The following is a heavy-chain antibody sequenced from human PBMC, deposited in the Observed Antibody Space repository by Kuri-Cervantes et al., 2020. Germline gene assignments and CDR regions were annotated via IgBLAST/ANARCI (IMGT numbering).Heavy chain of an antibody. CDR3: ARGGTVITSDNYYYYYMDV. CDR2: INHSGST. Sequence: SETLSLTCAVYGGSFSGYYWSWIRQPPGKGLEWIGEINHSGSTNYNPSLKSRVTISVDTSKNQFSLKLSSVTAADTAVYYCARGGTVITSDNYYYYYMDVWGNGTTVTVSS. CDR1: GGSFSGYY. V-gene: IGHV4-34*01. J-gene: IGHJ6*03. D-gene: IGHD4-11*01.